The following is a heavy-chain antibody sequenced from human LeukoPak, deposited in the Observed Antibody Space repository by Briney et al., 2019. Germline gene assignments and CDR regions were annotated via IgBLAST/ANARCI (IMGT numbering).Heavy chain of an antibody. CDR3: ARGAVVTVGNAFDI. CDR2: IDWDDDK. CDR1: GFSLSTIGMC. D-gene: IGHD2-21*02. J-gene: IGHJ3*02. V-gene: IGHV2-70*11. Sequence: ESGPALVKPTQTLTLTCTFSGFSLSTIGMCVSWIRQPPGKALEWLARIDWDDDKHYSTSLKTRLTISQDTSKNQVVLTMTNMDPVDTATYYCARGAVVTVGNAFDIWGQGTMVTVSS.